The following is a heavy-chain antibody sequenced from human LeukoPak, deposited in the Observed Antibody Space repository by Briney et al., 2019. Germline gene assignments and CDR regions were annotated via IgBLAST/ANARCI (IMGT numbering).Heavy chain of an antibody. CDR2: IYYSGST. Sequence: SETLSLTCTVSGGSISSYYWSWIRQPPGKGLEWIGYIYYSGSTNYNPSLKSRVTISVDTSKNQLSLKLSSVTAADTAVYYCARSAYRSNFDYWGQGTLVTVSS. CDR1: GGSISSYY. J-gene: IGHJ4*02. CDR3: ARSAYRSNFDY. D-gene: IGHD6-13*01. V-gene: IGHV4-59*01.